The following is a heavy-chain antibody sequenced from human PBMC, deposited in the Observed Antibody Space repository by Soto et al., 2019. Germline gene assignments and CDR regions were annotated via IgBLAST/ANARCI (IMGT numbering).Heavy chain of an antibody. CDR2: IYYRGST. Sequence: SETLSLTCTVSGDSVSSGTYHWTWIRQPPGKGLEWIGYIYYRGSTDYNPSLKSRVTISLDTSKNQFSLRLSSVTAADTAVYYCAGSSYSWNDGAFDYWGQGTLVTVSS. CDR1: GDSVSSGTYH. J-gene: IGHJ4*02. V-gene: IGHV4-61*01. CDR3: AGSSYSWNDGAFDY. D-gene: IGHD1-20*01.